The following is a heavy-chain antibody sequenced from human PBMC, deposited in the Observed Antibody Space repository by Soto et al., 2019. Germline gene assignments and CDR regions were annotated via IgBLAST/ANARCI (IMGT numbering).Heavy chain of an antibody. V-gene: IGHV1-18*01. Sequence: ASVKVSCKASGYAFSFGFSWVRQAPLQGLEWMGWISASDGSTNSAQKFRGRISLTTDTSTNTAYMDLLSLTSDDTAVYFCATYYFGSGSYYRFEDLGEGTLVKVS. CDR2: ISASDGST. CDR1: GYAFSFG. J-gene: IGHJ4*02. D-gene: IGHD3-10*01. CDR3: ATYYFGSGSYYRFED.